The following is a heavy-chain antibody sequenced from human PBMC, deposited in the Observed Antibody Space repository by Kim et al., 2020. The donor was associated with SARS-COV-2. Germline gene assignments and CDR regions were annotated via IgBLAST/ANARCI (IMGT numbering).Heavy chain of an antibody. D-gene: IGHD3-10*01. V-gene: IGHV3-11*05. CDR2: ISSSTGYT. CDR1: GFTFSDSY. J-gene: IGHJ4*02. Sequence: GGSLRLSCAASGFTFSDSYMSWIRQAPGKGLEWVAYISSSTGYTNSADSVKGRFTFSRDNAKKSLYLQMNSLRAEDTAVYYCTKGGGLSGVFDYLGQGT. CDR3: TKGGGLSGVFDY.